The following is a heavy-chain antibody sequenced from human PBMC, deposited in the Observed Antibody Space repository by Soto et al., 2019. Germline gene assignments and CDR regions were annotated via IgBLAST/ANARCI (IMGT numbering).Heavy chain of an antibody. D-gene: IGHD6-6*01. Sequence: ASVKISCKASGYTFTGYYMHWVRQAPGQGLEWMGWINPNSGGTNYAQKFQGRVTMTRDTSISTAYMELSRLRSDDTAVYYCARALYSSSSRIYYFDYWGQGTLVTV. V-gene: IGHV1-2*02. CDR1: GYTFTGYY. CDR2: INPNSGGT. J-gene: IGHJ4*02. CDR3: ARALYSSSSRIYYFDY.